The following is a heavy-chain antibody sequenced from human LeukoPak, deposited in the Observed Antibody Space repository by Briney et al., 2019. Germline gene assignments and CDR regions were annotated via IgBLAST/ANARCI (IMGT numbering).Heavy chain of an antibody. D-gene: IGHD6-13*01. CDR1: GYTFTSYD. Sequence: ASVKVSCKASGYTFTSYDINWVRQATGQGLEWMGWMNPNSGNTGYARKFQGRVTITRNTSISTAYMELSSLRSEDTAVYYCARDGVAAANDYWGQGTLVTVSS. V-gene: IGHV1-8*03. CDR3: ARDGVAAANDY. CDR2: MNPNSGNT. J-gene: IGHJ4*02.